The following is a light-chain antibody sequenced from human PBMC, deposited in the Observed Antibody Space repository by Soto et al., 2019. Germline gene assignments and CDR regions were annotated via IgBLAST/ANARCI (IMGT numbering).Light chain of an antibody. CDR2: DAS. J-gene: IGKJ1*01. CDR3: QQRSNWPRT. Sequence: EIVMTQSPATLSVSPGERATLSYRASQSVSSYLAWYQQKPGQAPRLLIYDASNRATGIPARFSGSGSGTDFTLTISSLEPEDFAVYYCQQRSNWPRTFGQGTKVDIK. V-gene: IGKV3-11*01. CDR1: QSVSSY.